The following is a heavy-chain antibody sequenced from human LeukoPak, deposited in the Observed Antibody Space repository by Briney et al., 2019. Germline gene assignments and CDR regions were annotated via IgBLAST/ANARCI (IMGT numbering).Heavy chain of an antibody. CDR2: FDPEDGET. CDR3: ARVIGSGYYYVSHFDY. CDR1: GYTLTELS. D-gene: IGHD3-22*01. V-gene: IGHV1-24*01. Sequence: ASVKVSCKVSGYTLTELSMHWVRQAPGKGLEWMGGFDPEDGETIYAQKFQGRVTMTTDTSTSTAYMELRSLRSDDTAVYYCARVIGSGYYYVSHFDYWGQGTLVTVSS. J-gene: IGHJ4*02.